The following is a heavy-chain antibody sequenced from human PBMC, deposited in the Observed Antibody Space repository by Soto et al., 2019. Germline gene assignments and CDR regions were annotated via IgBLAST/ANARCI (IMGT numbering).Heavy chain of an antibody. CDR2: ISYDGSNK. Sequence: QVQLVESGGGMVQPGRSLRLSCAASGFTFSSYAMHWVRQAPGKGLEWVAVISYDGSNKYYADSVKGRFTISRDNSKNTLYLQMNSLRAEDTAVYYCARDLSLGAVYWGQGTLVIVSS. D-gene: IGHD3-16*02. CDR3: ARDLSLGAVY. CDR1: GFTFSSYA. J-gene: IGHJ4*02. V-gene: IGHV3-30-3*01.